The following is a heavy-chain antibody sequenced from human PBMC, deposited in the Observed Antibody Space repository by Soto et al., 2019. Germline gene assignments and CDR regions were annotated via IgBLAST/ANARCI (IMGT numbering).Heavy chain of an antibody. Sequence: ASVKVSCKASGYTFTSFGVNWVRQAPGQGLEWMGWINSYNGNTNYAQKFQGRVTMTADTSTSTAFMEVRSLRPDDTAVYYCATGAAGVAPHVIWAQGALVTVPP. V-gene: IGHV1-18*01. CDR2: INSYNGNT. J-gene: IGHJ4*02. CDR1: GYTFTSFG. CDR3: ATGAAGVAPHVI. D-gene: IGHD6-13*01.